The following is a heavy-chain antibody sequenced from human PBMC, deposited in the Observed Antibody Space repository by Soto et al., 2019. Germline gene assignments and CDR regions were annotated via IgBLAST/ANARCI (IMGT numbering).Heavy chain of an antibody. Sequence: GGSLRLSCAASGFTFSSYAMSWVRQAPGKGLEWVSAISGSGGSTYYADSVKGRFTISRGNSKNTLYLQMNSLRAEDRAVYYCAKAGGSGSYYAWFDYWGQGTLVTVSS. CDR2: ISGSGGST. J-gene: IGHJ4*02. CDR3: AKAGGSGSYYAWFDY. CDR1: GFTFSSYA. V-gene: IGHV3-23*01. D-gene: IGHD1-26*01.